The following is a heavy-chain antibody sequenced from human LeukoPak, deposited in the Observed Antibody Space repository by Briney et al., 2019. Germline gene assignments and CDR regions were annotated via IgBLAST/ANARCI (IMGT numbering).Heavy chain of an antibody. D-gene: IGHD1-14*01. Sequence: GGSLRLSCAGSGFTFGGYGMHWFRQTPGKGLEWVAVIAYDGSRAFYADSVKGQFTISRDNSKNTMSVQMDDLRAEDTAVYYCTRYNNDHFDYWGQGTLATVSS. V-gene: IGHV3-33*01. CDR3: TRYNNDHFDY. J-gene: IGHJ4*02. CDR2: IAYDGSRA. CDR1: GFTFGGYG.